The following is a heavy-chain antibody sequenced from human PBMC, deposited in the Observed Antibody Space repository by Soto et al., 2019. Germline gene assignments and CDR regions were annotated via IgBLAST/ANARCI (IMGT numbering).Heavy chain of an antibody. V-gene: IGHV4-30-4*01. CDR2: MYYSGST. CDR3: ARRSYYGSYGLDV. J-gene: IGHJ6*02. CDR1: GGSISSGDLY. Sequence: SETLSLTCTVSGGSISSGDLYWSWIRQPPGKGLEWIGYMYYSGSTYFNPSLKSRVTISVDTSKNQFSLKLGSVTAADTAVYYCARRSYYGSYGLDVWGQGTTVTVSS. D-gene: IGHD3-10*01.